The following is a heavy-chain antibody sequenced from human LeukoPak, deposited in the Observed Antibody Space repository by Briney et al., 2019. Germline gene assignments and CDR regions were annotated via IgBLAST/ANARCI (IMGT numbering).Heavy chain of an antibody. D-gene: IGHD3-9*01. V-gene: IGHV4-34*01. CDR2: INHSGST. J-gene: IGHJ5*02. Sequence: GSLRLSCAASGFTFSSYSMNWIRQPPGKGLEWIGEINHSGSTKYNPSIKGRVTISVDTSKNQFSLKLSSVTAADTAVYYCVRGDILAGYSAWGQGTLV. CDR3: VRGDILAGYSA. CDR1: GFTFSSYS.